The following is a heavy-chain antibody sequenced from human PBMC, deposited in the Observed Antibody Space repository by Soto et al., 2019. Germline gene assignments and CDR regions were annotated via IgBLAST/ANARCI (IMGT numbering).Heavy chain of an antibody. V-gene: IGHV1-18*01. CDR1: GGTFNSYT. D-gene: IGHD3-10*01. Sequence: ASVKVSCKASGGTFNSYTISLVRQAPGQGLEWMGWISAYNGNTNYAQKLQGRVTMTTDTSTSTAYMELRSLRSDDTAVYYCARSPVVRVGKVGLYYYYYYMDGWGKGTTGTVSS. J-gene: IGHJ6*03. CDR2: ISAYNGNT. CDR3: ARSPVVRVGKVGLYYYYYYMDG.